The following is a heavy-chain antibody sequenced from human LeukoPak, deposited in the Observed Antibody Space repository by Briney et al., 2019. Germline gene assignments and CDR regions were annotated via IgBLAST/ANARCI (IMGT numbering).Heavy chain of an antibody. V-gene: IGHV4-39*01. Sequence: SETLSLTCTVSGGSISSSSYYCGWIRQPPGKGLEWIGSIYYSGSTYYNSSLKSRVTISVDTSKTQYSLKLSSVTAADTAVYYGARHWRAAAGKNWVDTWGQGTLVTVSS. D-gene: IGHD6-13*01. J-gene: IGHJ5*02. CDR2: IYYSGST. CDR3: ARHWRAAAGKNWVDT. CDR1: GGSISSSSYY.